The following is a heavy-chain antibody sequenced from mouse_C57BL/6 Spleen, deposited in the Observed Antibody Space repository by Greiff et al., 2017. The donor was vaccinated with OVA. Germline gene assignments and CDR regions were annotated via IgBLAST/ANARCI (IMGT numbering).Heavy chain of an antibody. V-gene: IGHV5-6*01. D-gene: IGHD1-1*01. CDR1: GITFSSYG. J-gene: IGHJ2*01. CDR2: ISSGGSYT. CDR3: ARGFYGSSYPYFDY. Sequence: EVKVVESGGDLVKPGGSLKLSCAASGITFSSYGMSWVRQTPDKRLEWVATISSGGSYTYYPDSVKGRFTISRDNAKNTLYLQMSSLKSEDTAMYYCARGFYGSSYPYFDYWGQGTTLTVSS.